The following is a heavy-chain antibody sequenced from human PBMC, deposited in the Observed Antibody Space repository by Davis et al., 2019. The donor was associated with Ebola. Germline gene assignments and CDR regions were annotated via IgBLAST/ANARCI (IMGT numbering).Heavy chain of an antibody. CDR2: IIPIFGTA. V-gene: IGHV1-69*05. CDR3: TKRVGSRSGFEN. CDR1: GGTFRTFA. J-gene: IGHJ4*02. Sequence: SVKVSCKASGGTFRTFAISWVRQAPGQGLEWMGGIIPIFGTANYAQKFQGRITMTRNLSTNTAYMELSSLRSDDTAVYYCTKRVGSRSGFENWGQGSLVTVSS. D-gene: IGHD1-26*01.